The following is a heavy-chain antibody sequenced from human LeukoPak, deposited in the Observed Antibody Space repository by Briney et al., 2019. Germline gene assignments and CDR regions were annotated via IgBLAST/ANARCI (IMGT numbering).Heavy chain of an antibody. CDR1: GYTFTSYD. D-gene: IGHD3-10*01. CDR2: MNPNSGNT. CDR3: ARGRYYYGSGSYLANYYMDV. V-gene: IGHV1-8*03. J-gene: IGHJ6*03. Sequence: ASVKVSCKASGYTFTSYDINWVRQATGQGLEWMGWMNPNSGNTGYAQKFQGRVTITRNTSISTAYMELSSLRSEDTAVYYCARGRYYYGSGSYLANYYMDVWGKGTTVTVSS.